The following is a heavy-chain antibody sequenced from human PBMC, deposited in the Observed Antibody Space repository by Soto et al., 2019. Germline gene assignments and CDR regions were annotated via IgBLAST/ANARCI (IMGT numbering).Heavy chain of an antibody. CDR3: ASHYGDYAY. J-gene: IGHJ4*02. CDR2: IIPILGIP. V-gene: IGHV1-69*02. D-gene: IGHD4-17*01. Sequence: QVQLVQSGAEVKKPGSSVKVSCKASGGTFNSYTINWVRQAPGQGLEWMGRIIPILGIPNYAQKIQGRVTITADKSTSTAYMELSSLRSGDTAMYYCASHYGDYAYWGQGTLVTVSS. CDR1: GGTFNSYT.